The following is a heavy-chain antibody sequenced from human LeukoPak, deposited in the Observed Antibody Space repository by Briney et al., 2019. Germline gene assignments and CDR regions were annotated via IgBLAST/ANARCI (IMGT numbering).Heavy chain of an antibody. CDR1: GFTFSNYA. CDR3: AKEGYPADDY. Sequence: GGSLRLSCVGSGFTFSNYAMTWVRQAPGKGLEWVSGISSSGGTTYYADSVKGRFPISRDNSKNTLYLQINSLRAEDTAVYYCAKEGYPADDYWGQGTLVAVSS. D-gene: IGHD5-12*01. CDR2: ISSSGGTT. J-gene: IGHJ4*02. V-gene: IGHV3-23*01.